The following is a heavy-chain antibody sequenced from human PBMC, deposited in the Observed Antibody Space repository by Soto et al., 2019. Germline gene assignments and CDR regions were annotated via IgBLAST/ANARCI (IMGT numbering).Heavy chain of an antibody. V-gene: IGHV4-30-4*01. D-gene: IGHD1-20*01. CDR3: ARIQRYNAFGHLDY. CDR2: IFFSGRT. Sequence: QVLLQESGPGLLKPSQTLSLTCTVSGGSVNSVDYYWSWIRKPPAEGLEWIGYIFFSGRTDYNPSLKSRVSISVDTSKNQFSLELTSVTAADTAVYYCARIQRYNAFGHLDYWGRGTLVTVSS. CDR1: GGSVNSVDYY. J-gene: IGHJ4*02.